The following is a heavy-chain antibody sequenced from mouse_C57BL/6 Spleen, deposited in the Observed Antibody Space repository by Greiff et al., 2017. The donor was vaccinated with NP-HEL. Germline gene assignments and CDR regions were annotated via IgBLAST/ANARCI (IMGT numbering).Heavy chain of an antibody. CDR1: GYTFTSYW. Sequence: VQLQQPGAELVKPGASVKLSCKASGYTFTSYWMHWVKQRPGQGLEWIGMIHPNSGSTNYNEKFKSKATLTVDKSSSTAYMQLSSLTSEDSAVYYCARPTYYGKGFAYWGQGTLVTVSA. CDR2: IHPNSGST. V-gene: IGHV1-64*01. D-gene: IGHD2-10*01. CDR3: ARPTYYGKGFAY. J-gene: IGHJ3*01.